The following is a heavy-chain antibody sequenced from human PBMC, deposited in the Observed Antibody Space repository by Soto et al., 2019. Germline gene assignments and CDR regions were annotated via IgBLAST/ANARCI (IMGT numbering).Heavy chain of an antibody. J-gene: IGHJ4*02. V-gene: IGHV1-18*01. D-gene: IGHD3-10*01. Sequence: ASVKVSCKASGYTFTSYGISWVRQAPGQGLEWMGWISAYNGNTNYAQKLQGRVTMTTDTSTSTAYMELRSLRSDDTAVYYCARDAPMRRFGELLGHFDYWGQGTLVTVSS. CDR1: GYTFTSYG. CDR2: ISAYNGNT. CDR3: ARDAPMRRFGELLGHFDY.